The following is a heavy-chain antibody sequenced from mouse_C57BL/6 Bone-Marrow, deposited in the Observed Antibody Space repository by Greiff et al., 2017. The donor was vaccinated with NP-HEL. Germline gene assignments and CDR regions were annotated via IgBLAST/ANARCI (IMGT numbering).Heavy chain of an antibody. CDR1: GFTFSSYA. D-gene: IGHD1-1*01. CDR2: ISDGGSYT. CDR3: ARDYDYYGSSYPYWYFDV. J-gene: IGHJ1*03. Sequence: EVKLVESGGGLVKPGGSLKLSCAASGFTFSSYAMSWVRQTPEKRLEWVATISDGGSYTYYPDNVKGRFTISRDNAKNNLYLQMSHLKSEDTAMYYCARDYDYYGSSYPYWYFDVWGTGTTVTVSS. V-gene: IGHV5-4*01.